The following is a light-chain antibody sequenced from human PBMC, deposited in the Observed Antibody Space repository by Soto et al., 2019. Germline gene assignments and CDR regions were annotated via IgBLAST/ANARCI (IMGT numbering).Light chain of an antibody. CDR2: DAS. J-gene: IGKJ1*01. CDR3: QQYNSYRT. Sequence: DIQMTQSPSTLSASEGDRVTITCRARQTISIWLAWYQQKPGKAPKLLIYDASILESGVPSRFSGSGSGTEFTLTISSLQPDDFATYYCQQYNSYRTFGQGTKVDIK. CDR1: QTISIW. V-gene: IGKV1-5*01.